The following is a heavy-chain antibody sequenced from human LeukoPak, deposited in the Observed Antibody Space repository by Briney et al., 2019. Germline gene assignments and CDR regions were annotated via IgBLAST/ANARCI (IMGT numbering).Heavy chain of an antibody. V-gene: IGHV3-48*04. CDR1: GFTFSSYR. CDR2: ISSSSSTI. J-gene: IGHJ4*02. D-gene: IGHD5-24*01. CDR3: VVGDGYNFGY. Sequence: QPGGSLRLPCAASGFTFSSYRLNWVRQAPGKGLEWVSYISSSSSTICYADSVKGRFTISRDNAKNSLYLQMNSLRAEDTAVYYCVVGDGYNFGYWGQQTLVTVSS.